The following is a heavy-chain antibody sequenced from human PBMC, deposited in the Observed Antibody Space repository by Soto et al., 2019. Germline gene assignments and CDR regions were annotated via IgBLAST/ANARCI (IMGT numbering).Heavy chain of an antibody. V-gene: IGHV3-23*01. CDR3: AKGGDGYCSTTSCLFHFDY. CDR2: ISGSADAT. CDR1: GFTFSTYA. J-gene: IGHJ4*02. D-gene: IGHD2-2*01. Sequence: EVQLLESGGGVVQTGGSLRLSCAASGFTFSTYAMSWVRQAPGKGLEWVSTISGSADATFYADSVKGRFALFRDNSRTMFHLQRNSLRAEDTAVYSCAKGGDGYCSTTSCLFHFDYWGPGTLATVSS.